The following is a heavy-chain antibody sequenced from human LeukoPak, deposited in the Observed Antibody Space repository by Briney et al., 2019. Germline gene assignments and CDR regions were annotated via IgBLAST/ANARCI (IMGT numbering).Heavy chain of an antibody. CDR2: IYHSGST. Sequence: NTSQTLSLTCAVSGGSISSGGYSWSWIRQPPGKGLGWIVYIYHSGSTYYNPSLKSRVTISVDRSKNQFSLKLSSVTAADTAVYYCARVSRNSGSLRDAFDIWGQGTMVTVSS. D-gene: IGHD1-26*01. V-gene: IGHV4-30-2*01. CDR1: GGSISSGGYS. J-gene: IGHJ3*02. CDR3: ARVSRNSGSLRDAFDI.